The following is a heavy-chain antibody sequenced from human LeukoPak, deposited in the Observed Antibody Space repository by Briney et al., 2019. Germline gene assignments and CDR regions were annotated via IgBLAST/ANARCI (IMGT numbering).Heavy chain of an antibody. CDR1: GGSFSGYY. CDR2: INHSGST. V-gene: IGHV4-34*01. Sequence: SETLSLTCAVYGGSFSGYYWSWIRQPPGKGLEWIGEINHSGSTNYNPSLKSRVTMSVDTSKNQFSLKLSSVTAADTAVYYCARGPIVVVAAKRQRERGYYFDYWGQGTLVTVSS. D-gene: IGHD2-15*01. J-gene: IGHJ4*02. CDR3: ARGPIVVVAAKRQRERGYYFDY.